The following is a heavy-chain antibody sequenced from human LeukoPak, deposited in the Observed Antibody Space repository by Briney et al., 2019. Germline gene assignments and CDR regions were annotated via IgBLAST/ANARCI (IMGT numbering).Heavy chain of an antibody. Sequence: ASVKVSCKASGGTFSSYAISWVRQAPGQGLEWMGRIIPILGIANYAQKFQGRVTITADKSTSTAYMELSSLRSEDTAVYYCARDRDHCSGGSCYSNFDYWGQGTLVTVSS. D-gene: IGHD2-15*01. CDR3: ARDRDHCSGGSCYSNFDY. J-gene: IGHJ4*02. V-gene: IGHV1-69*04. CDR2: IIPILGIA. CDR1: GGTFSSYA.